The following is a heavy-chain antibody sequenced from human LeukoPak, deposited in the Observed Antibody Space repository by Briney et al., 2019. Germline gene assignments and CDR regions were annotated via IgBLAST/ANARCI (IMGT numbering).Heavy chain of an antibody. D-gene: IGHD1-7*01. Sequence: ASVKVSCKASGYTFTIYYMHWVRQAPGQGLEWMGIINPSGGSTSYAQKFQGRVTMTRDMSTSTVYMELSSLRSEDTAVYYCARASRGRITGATGWFDPWGQGTLVTVSS. J-gene: IGHJ5*02. CDR1: GYTFTIYY. CDR3: ARASRGRITGATGWFDP. V-gene: IGHV1-46*01. CDR2: INPSGGST.